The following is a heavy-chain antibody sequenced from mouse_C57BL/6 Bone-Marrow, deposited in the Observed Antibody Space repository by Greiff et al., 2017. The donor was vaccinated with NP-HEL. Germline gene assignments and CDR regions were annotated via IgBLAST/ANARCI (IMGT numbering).Heavy chain of an antibody. Sequence: QVQLQQSGAELVKPGASVKISCKASGYAFSSYWMNWVKQRPGKGLEWIGQIYPGDGDTNYNGKFKGKATLTADKSSSTAYMQLSSLTSEDSAVYFCARWGYYYGSSAWFAYWGQGTLVTVSA. CDR2: IYPGDGDT. V-gene: IGHV1-80*01. D-gene: IGHD1-1*01. J-gene: IGHJ3*01. CDR3: ARWGYYYGSSAWFAY. CDR1: GYAFSSYW.